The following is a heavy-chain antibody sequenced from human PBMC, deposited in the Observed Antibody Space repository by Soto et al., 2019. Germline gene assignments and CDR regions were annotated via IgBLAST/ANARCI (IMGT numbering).Heavy chain of an antibody. Sequence: QVQLQESGPGLVKPSQTLSLTCTVSGGSISSGGYYWSWSRQHPGKGLEWIGSIYYSGSTYYNPSRKSRVTISVDTSKNQFSLKLSSVTAADTAVYYCARSLGVAAAGPFAYWGQGTLVTVSS. CDR1: GGSISSGGYY. V-gene: IGHV4-31*03. J-gene: IGHJ4*02. D-gene: IGHD6-13*01. CDR3: ARSLGVAAAGPFAY. CDR2: IYYSGST.